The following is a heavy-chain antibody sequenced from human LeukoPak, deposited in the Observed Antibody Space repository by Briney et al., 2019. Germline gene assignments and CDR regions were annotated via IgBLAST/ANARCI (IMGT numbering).Heavy chain of an antibody. D-gene: IGHD5-18*01. J-gene: IGHJ4*02. V-gene: IGHV3-13*01. CDR1: GFALGSHD. CDR2: VSSGFHA. Sequence: GGSLRLSCTASGFALGSHDMHWVRQIPGQGLEWVAAVSSGFHAFFADSVQGRFTVSRENARNSLYLQMNSLRAGDTAVYYCVREARGYHYTYFDYWGQGTLVTVSS. CDR3: VREARGYHYTYFDY.